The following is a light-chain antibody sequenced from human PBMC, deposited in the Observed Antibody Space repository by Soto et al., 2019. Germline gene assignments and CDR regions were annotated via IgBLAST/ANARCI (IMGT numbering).Light chain of an antibody. Sequence: QSVLTQPPSASGTPGQRVTISCTGSSSNIEVNTVNWYQQPPGAAPKILIYNNYHRPSGVPDRFSVCKSGTSASLAISGLASVDEAYYYCAAWDDSLNGVVFGGGTKVTVL. CDR1: SSNIEVNT. V-gene: IGLV1-44*01. J-gene: IGLJ2*01. CDR2: NNY. CDR3: AAWDDSLNGVV.